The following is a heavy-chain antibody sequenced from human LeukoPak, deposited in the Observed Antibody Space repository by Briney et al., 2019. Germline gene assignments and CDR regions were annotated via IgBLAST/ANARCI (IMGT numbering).Heavy chain of an antibody. J-gene: IGHJ4*02. V-gene: IGHV3-30*02. Sequence: PGGSLRLSCAASEFTFSGYGMHWVRQAPGKGLEWVAFIRSDGSNKYYADSVKGRFTISRDNSKNTLYLQMNSLRAEDTAVYYCARDPSLVIRGITAISHFDYWGQGTQVTVSS. CDR1: EFTFSGYG. D-gene: IGHD1-20*01. CDR3: ARDPSLVIRGITAISHFDY. CDR2: IRSDGSNK.